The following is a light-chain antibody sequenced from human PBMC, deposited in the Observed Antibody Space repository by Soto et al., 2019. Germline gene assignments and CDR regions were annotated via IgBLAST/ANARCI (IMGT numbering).Light chain of an antibody. V-gene: IGKV1-5*03. CDR3: QQYNSYSRGT. Sequence: DIQMTQSPSTLSASVGDRVTITCRACQSISSWLGWYQQKPGKAPKLLIYKASSLESGVPSRFSGSGSGTEFTLTISSLQPDDFATYYCQQYNSYSRGTFGQGTKVDIK. J-gene: IGKJ1*01. CDR1: QSISSW. CDR2: KAS.